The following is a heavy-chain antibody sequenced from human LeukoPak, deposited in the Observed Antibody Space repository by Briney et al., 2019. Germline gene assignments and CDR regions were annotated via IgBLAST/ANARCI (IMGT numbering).Heavy chain of an antibody. V-gene: IGHV1-3*04. CDR3: ARGVRGSGWFYFDS. CDR2: INTDNGNT. CDR1: GYTFTSYA. D-gene: IGHD6-19*01. J-gene: IGHJ4*02. Sequence: ASVKVSCKASGYTFTSYAMHWVRQAPGQRLEWMGWINTDNGNTKYSQKFQGRVTITRDTSASTAYMELSSLRSEDSAVYYCARGVRGSGWFYFDSWGQGTLVTVSS.